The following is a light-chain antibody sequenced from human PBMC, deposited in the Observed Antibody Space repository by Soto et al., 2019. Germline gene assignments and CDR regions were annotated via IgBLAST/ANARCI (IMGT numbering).Light chain of an antibody. CDR3: SAYTSSSTYV. CDR2: EVS. Sequence: QSALTQPASVSGSPGQSITISCTGTSSDVGAYNYVSWYQQHPGKAPKLMIYEVSNRPSGVSNRFSGSKSGNTASLTISGLKAEDEADYHCSAYTSSSTYVFGTGTKGTVL. V-gene: IGLV2-14*01. J-gene: IGLJ1*01. CDR1: SSDVGAYNY.